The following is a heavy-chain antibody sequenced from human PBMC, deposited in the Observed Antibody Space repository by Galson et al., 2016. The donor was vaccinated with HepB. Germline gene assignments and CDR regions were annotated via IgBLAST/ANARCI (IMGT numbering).Heavy chain of an antibody. J-gene: IGHJ5*02. CDR1: GYTFTSYG. V-gene: IGHV1-18*01. D-gene: IGHD2-2*01. CDR3: AEDEVASVPAVYLNWFDP. Sequence: SVKVSCKASGYTFTSYGISWVRQAPGQGLEWMGWISGNSGFAYHAQNVQGRVTLTRDTSTSTAYMELGSLRTDDTAVYYCAEDEVASVPAVYLNWFDPWGQGTLVIVSS. CDR2: ISGNSGFA.